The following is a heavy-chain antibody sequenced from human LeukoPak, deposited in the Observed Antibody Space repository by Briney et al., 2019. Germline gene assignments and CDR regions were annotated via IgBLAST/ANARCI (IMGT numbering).Heavy chain of an antibody. CDR1: GFIFSDYW. V-gene: IGHV3-64*01. CDR2: ISSNGNT. D-gene: IGHD2-15*01. CDR3: ARARVAAKSGYMDV. Sequence: GGSLRLSCVASGFIFSDYWMSWVRQAPGKGLEYVSSISSNGNTYYANSVKGRFTISRDNPKNTLYLQMGSLRDEDLAVYYCARARVAAKSGYMDVWGTGTTVTISS. J-gene: IGHJ6*03.